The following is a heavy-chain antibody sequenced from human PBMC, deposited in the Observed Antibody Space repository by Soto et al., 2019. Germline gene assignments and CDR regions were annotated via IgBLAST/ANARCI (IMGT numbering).Heavy chain of an antibody. CDR1: GYTFTNYG. V-gene: IGHV1-18*04. CDR3: ARVPTDSSGYYKYYFDY. CDR2: INPYNGNT. Sequence: ASVKVSCKASGYTFTNYGIIWLRQAPGLGLEWMGWINPYNGNTNYAQKVQGRVTMTTDTSTSTAYMELRSLRSDDTAVYYCARVPTDSSGYYKYYFDYWGQGTLVTVSS. D-gene: IGHD3-22*01. J-gene: IGHJ4*02.